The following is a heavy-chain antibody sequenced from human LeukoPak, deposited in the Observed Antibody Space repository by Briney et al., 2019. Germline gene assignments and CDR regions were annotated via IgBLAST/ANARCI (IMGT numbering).Heavy chain of an antibody. J-gene: IGHJ4*02. CDR3: AKEPPPPSNGYADY. Sequence: SETLSLTCTVSGGSISSYYWSWIRQPPGKGLEWIGYIYYSGSTNYNPSLKSRVTISLDTSKNQVSLKVSSVTAADTAVYFCAKEPPPPSNGYADYWGQGTLVTVSS. CDR1: GGSISSYY. V-gene: IGHV4-59*12. CDR2: IYYSGST. D-gene: IGHD3-22*01.